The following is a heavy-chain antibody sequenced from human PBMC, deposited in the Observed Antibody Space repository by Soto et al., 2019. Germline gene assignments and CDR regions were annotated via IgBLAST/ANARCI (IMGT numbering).Heavy chain of an antibody. D-gene: IGHD6-19*01. Sequence: EVQLVESGGGLVQPGGSLRLSCAASGFTFSSYWMYWVRQAPGKGLVCVSRTNSDGSDTSYADSVQGRFTISRDNAKNTLYLQMNSLRAEDTAVYYCARDRGWSLFDYWGQGTLVTVSS. CDR3: ARDRGWSLFDY. J-gene: IGHJ4*02. CDR1: GFTFSSYW. V-gene: IGHV3-74*01. CDR2: TNSDGSDT.